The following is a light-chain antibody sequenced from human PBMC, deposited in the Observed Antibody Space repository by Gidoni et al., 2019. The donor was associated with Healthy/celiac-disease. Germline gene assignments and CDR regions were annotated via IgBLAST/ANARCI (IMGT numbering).Light chain of an antibody. CDR3: QQSYSTPRLT. J-gene: IGKJ2*01. CDR1: QSISSY. V-gene: IGKV1-39*01. Sequence: DIQLPQSPSSLSASVGDRVTITCRASQSISSYLNWYQQKPGKAPKLLIYAASSLQSGVPSRFSGSGSGTDFTLTISSLQPEDFATYYCQQSYSTPRLTFGQGTKLEIK. CDR2: AAS.